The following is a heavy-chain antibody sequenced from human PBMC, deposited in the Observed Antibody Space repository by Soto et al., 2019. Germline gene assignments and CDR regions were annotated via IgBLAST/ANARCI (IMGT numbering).Heavy chain of an antibody. Sequence: GGSLRLSCAASGFTFSSHAMSWVRLAPGKGLQWVSTISGSGGSTYYADSVKGRFTIARDSSKNTLYLQMNSLRAEDTAVYYCAKDLSYCSSTSCYVGRFDYWGQGTLVTVSS. D-gene: IGHD2-2*01. J-gene: IGHJ4*02. CDR1: GFTFSSHA. CDR3: AKDLSYCSSTSCYVGRFDY. CDR2: ISGSGGST. V-gene: IGHV3-23*01.